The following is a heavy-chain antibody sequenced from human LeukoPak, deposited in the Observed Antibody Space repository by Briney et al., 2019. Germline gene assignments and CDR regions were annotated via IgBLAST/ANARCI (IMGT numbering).Heavy chain of an antibody. D-gene: IGHD6-13*01. CDR1: GYTFTSHG. Sequence: ASVKVSCKASGYTFTSHGISWVRQAPGQGLEWMGWISAYNGNTNYAQKLQGRVTMTTDTSTSTAYMELRSLRSDDTAVYYCARGCSSSLKGDPFNWFDPWGQGTLVTVSS. CDR3: ARGCSSSLKGDPFNWFDP. J-gene: IGHJ5*02. V-gene: IGHV1-18*01. CDR2: ISAYNGNT.